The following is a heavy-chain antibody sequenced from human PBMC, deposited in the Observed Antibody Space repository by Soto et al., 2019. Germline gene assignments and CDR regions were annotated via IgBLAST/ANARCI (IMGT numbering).Heavy chain of an antibody. CDR3: ARDRIAGSKYYYGMDV. J-gene: IGHJ6*02. Sequence: QVQLVQSGAEVKKPGSSVRVSCKASGGTFSSYAISGVRQAPGQGLEWMGGIIPIFGTENYARKFQGRVTITADESTSTAYMELSSLISEDTAVYYCARDRIAGSKYYYGMDVWGQGTTVTVAS. CDR2: IIPIFGTE. D-gene: IGHD6-13*01. V-gene: IGHV1-69*01. CDR1: GGTFSSYA.